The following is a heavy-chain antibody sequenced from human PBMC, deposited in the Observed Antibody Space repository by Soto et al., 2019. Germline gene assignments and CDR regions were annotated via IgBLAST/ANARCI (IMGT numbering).Heavy chain of an antibody. CDR3: GRDTNFFASGSGVDY. Sequence: DVQLEESGGGLVAPGGSLRLSCAASGFTFSTYSMNWVHQAPGKGLEWVSSITSNNNYIHYAASVEGRFTISRDNAKNALYLQMNSLRVEDTAVYYCGRDTNFFASGSGVDYWGQGTLVTVSS. D-gene: IGHD3-10*01. J-gene: IGHJ4*02. CDR1: GFTFSTYS. CDR2: ITSNNNYI. V-gene: IGHV3-21*01.